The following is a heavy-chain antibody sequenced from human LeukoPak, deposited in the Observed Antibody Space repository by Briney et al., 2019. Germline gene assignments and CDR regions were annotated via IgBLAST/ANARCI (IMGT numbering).Heavy chain of an antibody. Sequence: GGSLRLSCAASGFTFSDYYMSWIRQAPGKGLEWVSSISSSSSYIYYADSVKGRFTISRDNAKNTLYLQMNSLRAEDTAVYYCARFASGSYFTAPFDYWGQGTLVTVSS. CDR3: ARFASGSYFTAPFDY. J-gene: IGHJ4*02. CDR1: GFTFSDYY. CDR2: ISSSSSYI. D-gene: IGHD1-26*01. V-gene: IGHV3-11*06.